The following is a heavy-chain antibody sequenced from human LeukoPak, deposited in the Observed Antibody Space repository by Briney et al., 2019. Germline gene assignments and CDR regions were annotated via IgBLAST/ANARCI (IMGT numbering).Heavy chain of an antibody. CDR1: GGSISSSSYY. V-gene: IGHV4-39*07. Sequence: NTSETLSLTCTVSGGSISSSSYYWGWIRQPPGKGLEWIGSIYYSGSTYYNPSLKSRVTISVDTSKNQFSLKLSSVTAADTAVYYCASVAAREGYYFDYWGQGTLVTVSS. CDR3: ASVAAREGYYFDY. J-gene: IGHJ4*02. CDR2: IYYSGST. D-gene: IGHD6-6*01.